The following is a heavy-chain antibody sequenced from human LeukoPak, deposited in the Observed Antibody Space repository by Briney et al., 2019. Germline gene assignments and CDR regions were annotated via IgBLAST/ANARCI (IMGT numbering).Heavy chain of an antibody. J-gene: IGHJ4*02. CDR1: GFTFSDYA. V-gene: IGHV3-30*09. CDR2: ISSDTNTK. D-gene: IGHD5-24*01. Sequence: SGGSLRLSCAASGFTFSDYALHWVRQAPGKGLEWVAFISSDTNTKYADSVKGRFAISRDNAKSTLFLQMSSLRTEDTAVYYCARDFKTEDGYNTYYFDYWGQGTLVTVSS. CDR3: ARDFKTEDGYNTYYFDY.